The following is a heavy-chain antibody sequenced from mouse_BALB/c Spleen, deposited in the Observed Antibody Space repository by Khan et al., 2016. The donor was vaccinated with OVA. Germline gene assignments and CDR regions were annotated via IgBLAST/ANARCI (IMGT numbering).Heavy chain of an antibody. Sequence: QVQLQQSGAELARPGASVKLSYKSSGYTFTSYWMQWVKQRPGQGLEWIGTIYPGDGDTRYDQKFKGKATLTADKSSSTAYPQLSNLASEDSAVYFCASYRYDYFDYWGQGTTLTVSS. J-gene: IGHJ2*01. V-gene: IGHV1-87*01. CDR2: IYPGDGDT. CDR3: ASYRYDYFDY. D-gene: IGHD2-14*01. CDR1: GYTFTSYW.